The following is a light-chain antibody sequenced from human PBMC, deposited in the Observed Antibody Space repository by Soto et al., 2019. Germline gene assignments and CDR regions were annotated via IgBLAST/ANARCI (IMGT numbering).Light chain of an antibody. J-gene: IGLJ1*01. CDR2: EVV. CDR1: KNDIGLYDF. V-gene: IGLV2-8*01. CDR3: KSYAGSNTYV. Sequence: LTQPPSASGSPGQSVTISCTGTKNDIGLYDFVSWYQHHPGKAPRLIIYEVVQRPSGVPDRFSGSKSGNTASLTVSGLQAADEADYFCKSYAGSNTYVFGSGTKVTVL.